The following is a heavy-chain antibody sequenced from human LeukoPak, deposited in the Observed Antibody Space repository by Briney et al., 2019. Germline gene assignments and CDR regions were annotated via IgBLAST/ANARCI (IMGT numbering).Heavy chain of an antibody. V-gene: IGHV3-23*01. CDR3: AKGPYCSSTSCYPYYYMDV. CDR2: ISGSGGST. J-gene: IGHJ6*03. D-gene: IGHD2-2*01. Sequence: PGGSLRLSCTTSGFIFSDYYMSWIRQAPGKGLEWVSAISGSGGSTYYADSVKGRFTISRDNSKNTLYLQMNSLRAEDTAVYYCAKGPYCSSTSCYPYYYMDVWGKGTTVTVSS. CDR1: GFIFSDYY.